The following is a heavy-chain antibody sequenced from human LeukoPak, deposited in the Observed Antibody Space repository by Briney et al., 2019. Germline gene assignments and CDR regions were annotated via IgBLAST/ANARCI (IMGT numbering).Heavy chain of an antibody. D-gene: IGHD4-17*01. Sequence: SETLSLTCTVSGGSISSYYWSWIRQPPGKGLEWIGYIYYSGSTNYNPSLKSRVTISVDTSKNQFSLKLSSMTAADTAVYYCARDQYGDYFGFDYWGQGTLVTVSS. J-gene: IGHJ4*02. CDR2: IYYSGST. CDR1: GGSISSYY. CDR3: ARDQYGDYFGFDY. V-gene: IGHV4-59*12.